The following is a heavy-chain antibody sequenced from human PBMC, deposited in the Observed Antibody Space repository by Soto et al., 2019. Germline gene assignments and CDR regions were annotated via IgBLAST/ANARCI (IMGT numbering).Heavy chain of an antibody. CDR2: IYHSGST. D-gene: IGHD3-10*01. Sequence: TLSLTCAVSGGSISSGGYSWSLIRQPPGKGLEWIGYIYHSGSTYYNPSLKSRVTISVDRSKNQFSLKLSSVTAADTAVYYCARGGGSGSYYEAGFDYWGQGTLVTVSS. CDR1: GGSISSGGYS. V-gene: IGHV4-30-2*01. CDR3: ARGGGSGSYYEAGFDY. J-gene: IGHJ4*02.